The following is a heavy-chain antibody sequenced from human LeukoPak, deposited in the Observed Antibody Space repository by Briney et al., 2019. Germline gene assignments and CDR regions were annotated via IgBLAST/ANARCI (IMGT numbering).Heavy chain of an antibody. CDR2: ISSSSSYI. D-gene: IGHD3-22*01. V-gene: IGHV3-21*01. CDR1: GLTFSSYS. CDR3: ATMDRTRIYYYDSSGYPPYGMDV. Sequence: GGSLRLSCAASGLTFSSYSMNWVRQAPGKGLEWVSSISSSSSYIYYADSVKGRFTISRDSAKNSLYLQMNSLRAEDTAVYYCATMDRTRIYYYDSSGYPPYGMDVWGQGTTVTVSS. J-gene: IGHJ6*02.